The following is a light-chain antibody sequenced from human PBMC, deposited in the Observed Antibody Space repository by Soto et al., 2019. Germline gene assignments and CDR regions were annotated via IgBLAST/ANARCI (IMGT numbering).Light chain of an antibody. Sequence: QSVLTQPASVSGSPGQSITISCTGTNNDIGTYPYVSWYQQHPGTAPKLIIYEVDNRPSGISDRFSGSKSGNTASLTISGLQAEDESDYYCSSFATSGTNVIFGGGTQLTVL. V-gene: IGLV2-14*01. CDR3: SSFATSGTNVI. CDR1: NNDIGTYPY. CDR2: EVD. J-gene: IGLJ2*01.